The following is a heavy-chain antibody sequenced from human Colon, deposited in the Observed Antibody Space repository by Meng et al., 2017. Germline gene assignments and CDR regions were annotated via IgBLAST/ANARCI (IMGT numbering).Heavy chain of an antibody. CDR1: GYTFTDYF. V-gene: IGHV1-2*02. CDR3: ARGPSSGAFDI. Sequence: ASVKVSCKASGYTFTDYFMHWLRQAPGQRLEWMGYIDPNSGGTTFAQKSQGRVTMTRDTSISTVYMDLYSMTSDDTAVYYCARGPSSGAFDIWGQGTMVTVSS. J-gene: IGHJ3*02. CDR2: IDPNSGGT.